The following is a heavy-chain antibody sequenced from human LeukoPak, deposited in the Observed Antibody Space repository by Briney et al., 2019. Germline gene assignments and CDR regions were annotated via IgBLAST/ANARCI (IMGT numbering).Heavy chain of an antibody. J-gene: IGHJ2*01. CDR3: ARVVNWIAFVPVAMPHWYFDL. D-gene: IGHD2-2*01. Sequence: GGSLRLSCAASGFNFSIYAMHWVRRAPGKGLEWLAVISYDGTNKYNADSVEGRFTISRDNSKNTLYLQLNSLRPDETAVYYCARVVNWIAFVPVAMPHWYFDLWGRGTLVTVSS. V-gene: IGHV3-30-3*01. CDR2: ISYDGTNK. CDR1: GFNFSIYA.